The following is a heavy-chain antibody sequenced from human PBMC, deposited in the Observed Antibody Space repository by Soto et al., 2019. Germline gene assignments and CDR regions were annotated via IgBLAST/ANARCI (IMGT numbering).Heavy chain of an antibody. CDR1: GFTFNNAW. Sequence: EVQLVESGGGLVKPGGSLRLSCAGSGFTFNNAWMSWVRQALGKGLEWVGRIKKETDGGTTDYAASVKGRFSISRDDSKNTVFLQMNSLRTEDTAVYYCTTIFLWSYYFDNWGPGTLVTVSS. V-gene: IGHV3-15*01. J-gene: IGHJ4*02. D-gene: IGHD2-21*01. CDR2: IKKETDGGTT. CDR3: TTIFLWSYYFDN.